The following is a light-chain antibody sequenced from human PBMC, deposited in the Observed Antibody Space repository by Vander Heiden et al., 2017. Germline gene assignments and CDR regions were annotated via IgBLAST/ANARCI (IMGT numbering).Light chain of an antibody. CDR3: QSCDSSLSGVV. CDR2: GNS. Sequence: QSSLTQPPSVSGAPGHRVTSPCTGSSSNIGAGYDVHWYQQLPGTAPKLLIYGNSNRPSGVPDRFSGYKSGTSASLAITGLQAEDEADYYCQSCDSSLSGVVFGGGTKLTVL. CDR1: SSNIGAGYD. J-gene: IGLJ2*01. V-gene: IGLV1-40*01.